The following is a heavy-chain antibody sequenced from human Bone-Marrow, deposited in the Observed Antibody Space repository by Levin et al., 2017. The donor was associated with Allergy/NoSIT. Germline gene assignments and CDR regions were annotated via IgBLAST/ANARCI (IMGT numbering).Heavy chain of an antibody. D-gene: IGHD5-18*01. CDR1: GDSIDTGY. J-gene: IGHJ5*02. CDR2: MSSDGDS. V-gene: IGHV4-59*01. Sequence: TSETLSLTCTVSGDSIDTGYWGWIRQTPGRGLEWIAYMSSDGDSYYNPSLEGRVTISADSSNNQFLLKLTSVTAADTAIYYCARDTAPAGRNWFDPWGQGILVTVSS. CDR3: ARDTAPAGRNWFDP.